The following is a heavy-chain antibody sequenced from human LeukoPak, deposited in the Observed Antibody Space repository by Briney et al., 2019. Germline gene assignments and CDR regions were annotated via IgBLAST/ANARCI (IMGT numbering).Heavy chain of an antibody. CDR2: IKQDGSEK. V-gene: IGHV3-7*03. Sequence: GGSLRLSCAASGFTFSSYWMSWVRQAPGKGLEWVANIKQDGSEKYYVDSVKGRFTISRDNAKNSLYLQMNSLRAEDTAVYYCARSLGVVRGVIIPAYFDYWGQGTLVTVSS. CDR3: ARSLGVVRGVIIPAYFDY. D-gene: IGHD3-10*01. CDR1: GFTFSSYW. J-gene: IGHJ4*02.